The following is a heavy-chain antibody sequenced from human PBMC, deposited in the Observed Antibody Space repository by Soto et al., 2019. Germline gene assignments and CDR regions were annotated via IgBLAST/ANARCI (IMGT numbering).Heavy chain of an antibody. CDR3: TTDCSRSWSYYGMDV. J-gene: IGHJ6*02. CDR2: IKSKTDGGTT. Sequence: LRLSCAASGFTFSNAWMSWVREAPWKGLEWVGRIKSKTDGGTTDYAAPVKGRFTISRDDSKNTLYLQMNSLKTEDTAVYYCTTDCSRSWSYYGMDVWGQGTTVTVSS. CDR1: GFTFSNAW. D-gene: IGHD2-15*01. V-gene: IGHV3-15*01.